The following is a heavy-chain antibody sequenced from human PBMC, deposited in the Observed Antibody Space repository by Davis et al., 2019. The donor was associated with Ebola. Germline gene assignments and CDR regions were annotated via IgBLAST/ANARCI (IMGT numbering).Heavy chain of an antibody. D-gene: IGHD4-17*01. Sequence: GESLKISCAASGFTFSSYAMSWVRQAPGKGLEWVSAISGSGGSTYYADSVKGRFTISRDNSKNTLYLQMNSLRAEDTAVYYCARAVTTFDYWGQGTLVTVSS. V-gene: IGHV3-23*01. CDR1: GFTFSSYA. J-gene: IGHJ4*02. CDR3: ARAVTTFDY. CDR2: ISGSGGST.